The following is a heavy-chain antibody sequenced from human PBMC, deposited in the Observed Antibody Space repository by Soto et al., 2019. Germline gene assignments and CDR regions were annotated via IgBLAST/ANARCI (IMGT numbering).Heavy chain of an antibody. V-gene: IGHV3-15*01. Sequence: PGGSLRLSCAASGFTFSNAWMSWVRQAPGKGLEWVARIKSKIDGGTTDHAAPVKGRFTISRDDSEDTLYLQMNSLETEDTAVYYCAREAVRGVYYYYGMDVWGQGTTVTVSS. CDR3: AREAVRGVYYYYGMDV. J-gene: IGHJ6*02. CDR2: IKSKIDGGTT. CDR1: GFTFSNAW. D-gene: IGHD3-10*01.